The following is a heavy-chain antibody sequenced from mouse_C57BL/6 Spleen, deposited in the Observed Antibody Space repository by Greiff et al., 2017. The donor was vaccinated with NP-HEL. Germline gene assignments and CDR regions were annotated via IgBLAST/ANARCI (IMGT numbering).Heavy chain of an antibody. CDR3: ARDDYDEDWFAY. Sequence: VQPQQSGTELVKPGASVKLSCKASGYTFTSYWMHWVKQRPGQGLEWIGNINPSNGGTNYNEKFKSKATLTVDKSSSTAYMQLSSLTSEDSAVYYCARDDYDEDWFAYWGQGTLVTVSA. V-gene: IGHV1-53*01. J-gene: IGHJ3*01. CDR1: GYTFTSYW. CDR2: INPSNGGT. D-gene: IGHD2-4*01.